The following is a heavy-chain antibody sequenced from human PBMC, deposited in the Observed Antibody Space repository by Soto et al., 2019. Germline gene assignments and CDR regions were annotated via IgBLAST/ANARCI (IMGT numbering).Heavy chain of an antibody. V-gene: IGHV3-30*18. CDR1: GFTFSSYG. Sequence: QVQLVESGGGVVQPGRSLRLSCAASGFTFSSYGMHWVRQAPGKGLEWVAVISYDGSNKYYADSVKGRFTISRDNSENTLYLQMNSLRAEDTAVYYCAKDCVGTFQSWGQGTLVTVSS. CDR3: AKDCVGTFQS. CDR2: ISYDGSNK. D-gene: IGHD3-16*01. J-gene: IGHJ5*02.